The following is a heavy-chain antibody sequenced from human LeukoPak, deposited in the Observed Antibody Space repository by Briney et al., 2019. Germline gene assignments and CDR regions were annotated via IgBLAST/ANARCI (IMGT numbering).Heavy chain of an antibody. CDR3: AKGYCSGGSCYGYYYYGMDV. Sequence: SETLSLTCAVYGGSFSGYYWSWIRQPPGKGLEWIGYIYYSGSTNYNPSLKGRVTISVDTSKNQFSLKLSSVTAADTAVYYCAKGYCSGGSCYGYYYYGMDVWGQGTTVSVSS. D-gene: IGHD2-15*01. J-gene: IGHJ6*02. CDR2: IYYSGST. V-gene: IGHV4-59*01. CDR1: GGSFSGYY.